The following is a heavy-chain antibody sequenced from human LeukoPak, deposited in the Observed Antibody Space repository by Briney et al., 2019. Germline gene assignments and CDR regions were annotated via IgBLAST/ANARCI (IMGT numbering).Heavy chain of an antibody. CDR3: ARVRDYESRGEEYFDY. V-gene: IGHV4-31*03. CDR1: GYFINSGFY. D-gene: IGHD4-17*01. Sequence: SETLSLTCTVSGYFINSGFYWSWIRQHPGKGLEWIGYIYYSVSTYYNPSLKSRVTISVGTSKNQFSLKLSSVTAADTAVYYCARVRDYESRGEEYFDYWGQGTLVTVSS. J-gene: IGHJ4*02. CDR2: IYYSVST.